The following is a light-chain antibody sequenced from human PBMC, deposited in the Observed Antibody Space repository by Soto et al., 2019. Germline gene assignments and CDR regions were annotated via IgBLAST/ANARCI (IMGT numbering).Light chain of an antibody. CDR1: SSDVGGYNF. CDR2: EVT. CDR3: NSYTDSGTLVV. Sequence: QSVLTQPASVSGSPGQSITISCTGTSSDVGGYNFVSWYQQQPGKAPKLMVYEVTNRPSGVSYRFSGSKSGNTASLTISGLQAEDEADYYCNSYTDSGTLVVFGGGTQLTVL. V-gene: IGLV2-14*01. J-gene: IGLJ2*01.